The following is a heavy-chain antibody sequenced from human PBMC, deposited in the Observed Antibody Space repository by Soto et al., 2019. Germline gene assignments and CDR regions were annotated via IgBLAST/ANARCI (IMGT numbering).Heavy chain of an antibody. D-gene: IGHD3-16*01. J-gene: IGHJ4*02. V-gene: IGHV4-30-2*01. CDR2: IYHSGST. CDR3: ARGPALGY. CDR1: GGSISTDSYS. Sequence: PSETLCLTCTVSGGSISTDSYSWSWIRQPPGKGLEWIGYIYHSGSTYYNPSLKSRVTISVDRSKNQFSLKLSSVTAADTAVYYCARGPALGYWGQGTLVTVSS.